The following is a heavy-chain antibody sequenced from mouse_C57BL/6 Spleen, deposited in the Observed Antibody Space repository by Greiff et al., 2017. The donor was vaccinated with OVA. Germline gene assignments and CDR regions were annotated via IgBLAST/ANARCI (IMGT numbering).Heavy chain of an antibody. Sequence: EVQVVESGAGLVKPGGSLKLSCAASGFTFSSYAMSWVRQTPEKRLEWVAYISSGGDYIYYADTVKGRFTISRDNARNTLYLQMSSLKSEDTAMYYCTRDGDYGSPAWFAYWGQGTLVTVSA. V-gene: IGHV5-9-1*02. D-gene: IGHD1-1*01. J-gene: IGHJ3*01. CDR1: GFTFSSYA. CDR3: TRDGDYGSPAWFAY. CDR2: ISSGGDYI.